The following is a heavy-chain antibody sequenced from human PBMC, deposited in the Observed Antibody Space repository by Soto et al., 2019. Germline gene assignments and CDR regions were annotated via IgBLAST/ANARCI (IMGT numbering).Heavy chain of an antibody. V-gene: IGHV1-3*01. CDR2: INGANGDT. CDR3: ARAPLSLYSPDFR. Sequence: QVQIVQSGAAVRKPGASVMLSCKTSGYTFTSYSIHWVRQAPGQRLEWMGWINGANGDTKYSQRFHDRVTISRNTLASTVYLGLGSLTFDDTAIYYCARAPLSLYSPDFRWGQGTQVTVSS. CDR1: GYTFTSYS. D-gene: IGHD5-18*01. J-gene: IGHJ4*02.